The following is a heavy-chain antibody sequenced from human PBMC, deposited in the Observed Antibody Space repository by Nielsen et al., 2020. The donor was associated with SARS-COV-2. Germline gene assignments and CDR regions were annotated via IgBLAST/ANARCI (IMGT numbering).Heavy chain of an antibody. Sequence: GSLRLSCAASGFTFSSYAMSWVRQAPGKGLEWIGEINHSGSTNYNPSLKSRVTISVDTSKNQFSLKLSSVTAADTAVYYCARGGTIFGVVTRMDVWGQGTTVTVSS. D-gene: IGHD3-3*01. CDR3: ARGGTIFGVVTRMDV. J-gene: IGHJ6*02. CDR2: INHSGST. CDR1: GFTFSSYA. V-gene: IGHV4-34*01.